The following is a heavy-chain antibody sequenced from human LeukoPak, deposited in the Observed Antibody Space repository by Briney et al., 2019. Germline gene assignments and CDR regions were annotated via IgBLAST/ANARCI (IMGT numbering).Heavy chain of an antibody. J-gene: IGHJ4*02. CDR2: IKQDGSEK. V-gene: IGHV3-7*04. CDR3: AGGDYAFWY. CDR1: GFTASSNY. D-gene: IGHD4-17*01. Sequence: GGSLRLSCAASGFTASSNYMSWVRQAPGKGLEWVANIKQDGSEKSYVDSVKGRFTISRDNAKNSLYLQMNSLRAEDTAVYYCAGGDYAFWYWGQGTLVTVSS.